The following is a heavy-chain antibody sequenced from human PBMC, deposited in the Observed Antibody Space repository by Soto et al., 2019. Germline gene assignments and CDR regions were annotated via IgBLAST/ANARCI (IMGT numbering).Heavy chain of an antibody. CDR2: INPNGGVT. CDR3: SRESGGATATLDYYYFYMDV. V-gene: IGHV1-2*04. CDR1: GDTFNDYY. Sequence: QVQLVQSGAEVKKPGASVTVSCRSSGDTFNDYYIHWVRQAPGQGLEWMGWINPNGGVTKYAQKFQGWVSMTRDTSIRTVDMQLSRLRSDDTAVYYGSRESGGATATLDYYYFYMDVWGTGTTVTVSS. J-gene: IGHJ6*03. D-gene: IGHD1-26*01.